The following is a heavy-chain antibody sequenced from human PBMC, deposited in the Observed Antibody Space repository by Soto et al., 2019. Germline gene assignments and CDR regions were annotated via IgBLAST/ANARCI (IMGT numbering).Heavy chain of an antibody. CDR3: ARENYDFWSGYYLDY. CDR1: GITFSTYR. Sequence: EVPLVESGGGLVQPGGSLRLSCVVSGITFSTYRMHWVRQAPGKGLVWVSHITSDGTVTHYTDSVRGRFIISRDNAKNTLFLQMNSLRAEDTAVYYCARENYDFWSGYYLDYWGQGTLVTVSS. D-gene: IGHD3-3*01. V-gene: IGHV3-74*01. J-gene: IGHJ4*02. CDR2: ITSDGTVT.